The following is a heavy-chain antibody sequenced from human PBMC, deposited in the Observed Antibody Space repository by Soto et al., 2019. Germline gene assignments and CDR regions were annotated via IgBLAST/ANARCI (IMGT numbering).Heavy chain of an antibody. CDR2: MHHSGST. D-gene: IGHD3-10*01. J-gene: IGHJ1*01. CDR3: ATGNVYYYGSGGLWDQ. V-gene: IGHV4-4*02. Sequence: QVRLQESGPGLVNPSGTLSLTCVVSGGSITSPNWWTWVRQPPGRGLEWIAEMHHSGSTNYSPSLKGRVVMSIDKSKNQSSLKLNSVTAADTAVYYCATGNVYYYGSGGLWDQWGRGALVTVSS. CDR1: GGSITSPNW.